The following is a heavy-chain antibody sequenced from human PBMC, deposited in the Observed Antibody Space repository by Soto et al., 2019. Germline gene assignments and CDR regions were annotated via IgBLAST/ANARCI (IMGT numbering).Heavy chain of an antibody. V-gene: IGHV3-74*01. Sequence: GSLRLSCVASGFTFSSYWMHWVRQAPRKGLVWVSRINSDGSTTNYADSVKGRFTISRDNAKNTLYLQMNSLRAEDTAVYNCAKEPVGPDWYFDLWGRGTLVTVSS. CDR3: AKEPVGPDWYFDL. CDR1: GFTFSSYW. CDR2: INSDGSTT. J-gene: IGHJ2*01.